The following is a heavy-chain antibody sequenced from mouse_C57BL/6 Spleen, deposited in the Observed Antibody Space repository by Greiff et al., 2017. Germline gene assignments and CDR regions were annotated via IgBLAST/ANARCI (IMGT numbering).Heavy chain of an antibody. Sequence: EVKLMESGEGLVKPGGSLKLSCAASGFTFSSYAMSWVRQTPEKRLEWVAYISSGGDYIYYADTVKGRFTISRDNARNTLYLQMSSLKSEDTAMYYCTREAPTIVTTNWYFDVWGTGTTVTVSS. CDR1: GFTFSSYA. CDR3: TREAPTIVTTNWYFDV. V-gene: IGHV5-9-1*02. CDR2: ISSGGDYI. D-gene: IGHD2-5*01. J-gene: IGHJ1*03.